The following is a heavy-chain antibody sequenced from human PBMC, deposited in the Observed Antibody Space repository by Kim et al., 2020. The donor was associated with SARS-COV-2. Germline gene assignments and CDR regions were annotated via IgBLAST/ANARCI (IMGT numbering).Heavy chain of an antibody. J-gene: IGHJ4*02. CDR3: ARDWGSGL. V-gene: IGHV3-11*05. CDR2: ISDSGSYT. D-gene: IGHD3-10*01. Sequence: GGSLRLSCAASGFTFSDYYMSWIRQAPGNGLDWVSHISDSGSYTNYADSVKGRFTISRDNAKNSVYLQMNSLRAEDTAVYYCARDWGSGLWGQGTLVTVSS. CDR1: GFTFSDYY.